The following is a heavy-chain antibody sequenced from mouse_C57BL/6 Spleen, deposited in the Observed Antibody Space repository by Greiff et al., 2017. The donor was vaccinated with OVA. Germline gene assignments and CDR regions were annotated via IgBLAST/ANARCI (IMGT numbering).Heavy chain of an antibody. D-gene: IGHD4-1*01. V-gene: IGHV5-6*01. CDR1: GFTFSSYG. CDR3: ARLLTGTYFDY. CDR2: ISSGGSYI. Sequence: EVKLVESGGDLVKPGGSLKLSCAASGFTFSSYGMSWVRQTPDKRLEWVATISSGGSYIYYPDSVKGRFTISRDNAKNTLYLQMSSLKSEDTAMYYFARLLTGTYFDYWGQGTTLPVSS. J-gene: IGHJ2*01.